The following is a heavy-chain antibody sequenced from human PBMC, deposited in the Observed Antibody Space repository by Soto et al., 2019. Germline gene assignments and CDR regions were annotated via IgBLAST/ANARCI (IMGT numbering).Heavy chain of an antibody. D-gene: IGHD3-22*01. CDR2: ISAYNGNT. J-gene: IGHJ1*01. CDR3: ARSQNSYYYDSSGYYFRAEYFQH. V-gene: IGHV1-18*04. CDR1: GYTFTSYG. Sequence: GASVKVSCKASGYTFTSYGISWVRQAPGQGLEWMGWISAYNGNTNYAQKLQGRVTMTTDTSTSTAYMELRSLRSDDTAVYYCARSQNSYYYDSSGYYFRAEYFQHWGQGTLVTVSS.